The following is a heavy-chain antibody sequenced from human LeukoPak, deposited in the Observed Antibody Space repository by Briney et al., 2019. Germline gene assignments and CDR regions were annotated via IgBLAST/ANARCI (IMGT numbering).Heavy chain of an antibody. D-gene: IGHD1-26*01. J-gene: IGHJ1*01. CDR2: IIGRATTT. CDR3: AKVYSGSYYGCFHH. Sequence: PGGCLRLSCAPSGFTFSSSSMNWVRQAPGEGRGWVFTIIGRATTTYYAAAVKGRFTIPRNNSKNTVSLQMHSLRAENTAVYYCAKVYSGSYYGCFHHSSQGTLVT. CDR1: GFTFSSSS. V-gene: IGHV3-23*01.